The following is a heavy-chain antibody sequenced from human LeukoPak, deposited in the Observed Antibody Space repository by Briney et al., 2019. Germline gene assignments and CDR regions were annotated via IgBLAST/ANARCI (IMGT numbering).Heavy chain of an antibody. J-gene: IGHJ4*02. V-gene: IGHV3-48*03. CDR2: ISSSGSTT. CDR1: GFTFSSYE. D-gene: IGHD2-8*02. Sequence: GGSLRLSCAASGFTFSSYEMNGVRQAPGKGLEWVSYISSSGSTTYFADSVKGRFTISRDNAKNSLYLQMNSQRAEDTAVYHCTRGGILGEHFDYWGQGTLVTVSS. CDR3: TRGGILGEHFDY.